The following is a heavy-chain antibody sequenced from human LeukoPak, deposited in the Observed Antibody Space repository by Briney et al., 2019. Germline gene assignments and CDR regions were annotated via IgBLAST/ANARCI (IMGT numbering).Heavy chain of an antibody. CDR2: IYYSGST. CDR1: GGSISSGDYY. D-gene: IGHD2-21*02. J-gene: IGHJ4*02. CDR3: ASDNGDSTQFDY. Sequence: PSETLSLTCTVSGGSISSGDYYWSWIRQPPGKGLEWIGYIYYSGSTYYNPSLKSRVTISVDTSKNQFSLKLSSVTAADTAVYYCASDNGDSTQFDYWGQGTLVTVSS. V-gene: IGHV4-30-4*01.